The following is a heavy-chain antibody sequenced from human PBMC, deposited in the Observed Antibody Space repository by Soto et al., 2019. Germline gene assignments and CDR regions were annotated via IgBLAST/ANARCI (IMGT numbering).Heavy chain of an antibody. Sequence: GGSLRLSCSASGFTFNQYSMQWVRQSPGKGLQFVSTISSNGGGTDYTDSVKGRFTISRDNSKKTLYLQMSRLRPGDTAVYYCVKDLFGMDVWGQGTTVTVSS. V-gene: IGHV3-64D*06. CDR2: ISSNGGGT. CDR1: GFTFNQYS. J-gene: IGHJ6*02. CDR3: VKDLFGMDV.